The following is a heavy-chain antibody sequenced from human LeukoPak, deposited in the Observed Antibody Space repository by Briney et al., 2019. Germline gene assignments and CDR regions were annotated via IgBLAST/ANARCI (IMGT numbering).Heavy chain of an antibody. Sequence: GGSLRLSCAVSGFSFSSFWMSWVRQAPGKGLEWVANIKEDGSEKYYVDSVKGRFTISRDNAKNSLYLQMNSLRAEDTAVYYCARHAGRSGYYFVIRNDAFDIWGQGTMVTVSS. CDR2: IKEDGSEK. V-gene: IGHV3-7*01. D-gene: IGHD3-3*01. J-gene: IGHJ3*02. CDR1: GFSFSSFW. CDR3: ARHAGRSGYYFVIRNDAFDI.